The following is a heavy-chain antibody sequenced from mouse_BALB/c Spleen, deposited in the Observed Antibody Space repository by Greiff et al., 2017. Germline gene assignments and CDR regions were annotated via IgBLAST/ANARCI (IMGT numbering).Heavy chain of an antibody. Sequence: EVQLQESGGGLVKPGGSLKLSCAASGFTFSSYAMSWVRQSPEKRLEWVAEISSGGSYTYYPDTVTGRFTISRDNAKNTLYLEMSSLRSEDTAMYYCARDGYDGAYWGQGTLVTVSA. V-gene: IGHV5-9-4*01. D-gene: IGHD2-14*01. CDR2: ISSGGSYT. J-gene: IGHJ3*01. CDR1: GFTFSSYA. CDR3: ARDGYDGAY.